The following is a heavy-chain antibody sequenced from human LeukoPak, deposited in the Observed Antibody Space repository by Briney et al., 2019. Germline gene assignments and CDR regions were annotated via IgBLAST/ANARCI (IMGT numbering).Heavy chain of an antibody. Sequence: ASVKVSCKASGYTFSSYGISWVRQAPGQGLEWMGWISVYNGNTKYAHKYQDRVTMTTDTSTSTAYMDLRSLRSDDTAVYYCARDRGYEQQRWFDLWGQGTLVTVSP. V-gene: IGHV1-18*01. D-gene: IGHD6-13*01. J-gene: IGHJ5*01. CDR2: ISVYNGNT. CDR3: ARDRGYEQQRWFDL. CDR1: GYTFSSYG.